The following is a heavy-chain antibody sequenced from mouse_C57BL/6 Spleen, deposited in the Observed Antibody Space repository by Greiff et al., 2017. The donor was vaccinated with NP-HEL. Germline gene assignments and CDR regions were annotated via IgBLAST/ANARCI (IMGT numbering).Heavy chain of an antibody. V-gene: IGHV1-22*01. CDR3: ARSGLYYSNRYWYFDV. Sequence: EVQLQQSGPELVKPGASVKMSCKASGYTFTDYNMHWVKQSHGKSLEWIGYINPNNGGTSYNQKFKGKATLTVNKSSSTAYMELRSLTSEDSAVYYCARSGLYYSNRYWYFDVWGTGTTVTVSS. D-gene: IGHD2-5*01. J-gene: IGHJ1*03. CDR1: GYTFTDYN. CDR2: INPNNGGT.